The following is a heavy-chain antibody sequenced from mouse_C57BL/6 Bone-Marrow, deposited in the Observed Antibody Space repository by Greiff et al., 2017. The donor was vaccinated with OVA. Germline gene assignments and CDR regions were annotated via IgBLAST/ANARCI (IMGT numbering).Heavy chain of an antibody. CDR2: IYPGSGST. J-gene: IGHJ4*01. CDR1: GYTFTSYW. Sequence: QVQLQQPGAELVKPGASVTMSCKASGYTFTSYWITWVKQRPGQGLEWIGDIYPGSGSTNYNEKFKSKATLTVDTSSSTAYMQLSSLTSEDSAVYYGAKAIYYCFYAMDDWGQGTSVTVSS. CDR3: AKAIYYCFYAMDD. D-gene: IGHD2-2*01. V-gene: IGHV1-55*01.